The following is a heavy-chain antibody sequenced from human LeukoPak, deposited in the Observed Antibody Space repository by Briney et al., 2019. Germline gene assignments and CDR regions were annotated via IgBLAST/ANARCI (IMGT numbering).Heavy chain of an antibody. V-gene: IGHV3-23*01. CDR1: GFTFSNYA. D-gene: IGHD3-9*01. Sequence: PGGSLRLSCAASGFTFSNYAMAWVRQAPGQGLKWVSVITGNSDTIYYSDSVKGRFTVSRDNSKNILYMQMNSLGVEDTAVYYCARYDISTYERRAFDYRGQGTLVAVSS. J-gene: IGHJ4*02. CDR3: ARYDISTYERRAFDY. CDR2: ITGNSDTI.